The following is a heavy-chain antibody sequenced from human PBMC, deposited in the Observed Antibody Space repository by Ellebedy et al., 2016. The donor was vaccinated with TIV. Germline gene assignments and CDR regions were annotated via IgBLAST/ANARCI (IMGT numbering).Heavy chain of an antibody. CDR2: INSDGSST. D-gene: IGHD6-13*01. CDR3: ARGGASSSWYGYYYYGMDV. V-gene: IGHV3-74*01. Sequence: GGSLRLXXAASGFTFSSYWMHWVRQAPGKGLVWVSRINSDGSSTSYADSVKGRFTISRDNAKNTLYLQMNSLRAEDTAVYYCARGGASSSWYGYYYYGMDVWGQGTTVTVSS. J-gene: IGHJ6*02. CDR1: GFTFSSYW.